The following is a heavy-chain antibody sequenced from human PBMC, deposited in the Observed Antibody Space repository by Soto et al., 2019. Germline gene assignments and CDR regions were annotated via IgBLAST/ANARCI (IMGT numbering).Heavy chain of an antibody. CDR2: ISNSGTTI. J-gene: IGHJ1*01. V-gene: IGHV3-11*01. CDR1: GFTFSDYY. CDR3: AGDGSSSSWEYFQH. Sequence: GGSLRLSCTASGFTFSDYYMSWIRQAPGKGLEWVSYISNSGTTIYNADSVKGRFTISRDNAKNSLYLQMNSLRAEDTAVYYCAGDGSSSSWEYFQHWGQGTLVTVSS. D-gene: IGHD6-6*01.